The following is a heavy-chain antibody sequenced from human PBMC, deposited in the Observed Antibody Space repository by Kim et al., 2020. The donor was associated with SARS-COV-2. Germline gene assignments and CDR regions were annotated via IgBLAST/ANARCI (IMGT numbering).Heavy chain of an antibody. J-gene: IGHJ5*02. CDR2: INHSGSDT. CDR3: TKGRMSLSVDSWT. Sequence: GGSLRLSCVASGFTFSSFAMTWVRQAPGKGLEWVSGINHSGSDTYYADSVKGRFTISRDNSKSTLFLQMNSLRVEDTALYYCTKGRMSLSVDSWTWGQGTLVSVSS. D-gene: IGHD2-2*01. CDR1: GFTFSSFA. V-gene: IGHV3-23*01.